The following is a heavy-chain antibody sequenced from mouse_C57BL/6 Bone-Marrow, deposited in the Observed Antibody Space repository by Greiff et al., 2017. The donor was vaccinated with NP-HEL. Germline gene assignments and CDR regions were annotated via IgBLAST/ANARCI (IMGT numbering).Heavy chain of an antibody. J-gene: IGHJ2*01. Sequence: EVMLVESGGGLVKPGGSLKLSCAASGFTFSSYAMSWVRQTPEKRLEWVATISDGGSYTYYPDNVKGRFTISRDNAKNNLYLQMSHLKSEDTAMYYCARNLQLRLRGGYFDYWGQGTTLTVSS. V-gene: IGHV5-4*03. CDR3: ARNLQLRLRGGYFDY. CDR2: ISDGGSYT. D-gene: IGHD3-2*02. CDR1: GFTFSSYA.